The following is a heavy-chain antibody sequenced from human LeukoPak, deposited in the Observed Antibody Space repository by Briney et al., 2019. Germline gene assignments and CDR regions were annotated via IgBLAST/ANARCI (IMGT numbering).Heavy chain of an antibody. J-gene: IGHJ3*02. D-gene: IGHD3-10*01. CDR2: IYTSGST. Sequence: SETLSLTCTVSGGSISSYYWSWIRQPAGKGLEWIGRIYTSGSTNYNPSLKSRVTISVDTSKNQFSLKLSSVTAADTAVYYCARDIARTMVRAVITAPNAFDIWGQGTMVTVSS. V-gene: IGHV4-4*07. CDR3: ARDIARTMVRAVITAPNAFDI. CDR1: GGSISSYY.